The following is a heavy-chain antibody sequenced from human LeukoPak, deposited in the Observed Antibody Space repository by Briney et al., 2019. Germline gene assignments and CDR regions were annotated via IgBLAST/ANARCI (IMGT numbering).Heavy chain of an antibody. CDR3: ARQSGGPYNWFDP. J-gene: IGHJ5*02. D-gene: IGHD2-15*01. CDR1: GFTFSSYA. Sequence: PGGSLRLSCAASGFTFSSYAMSWVRQAPGKGLEWVSVIYSDGSTYYADSVKGRFTISRDKSKNTLYLQLNSLRAEDTAVYFCARQSGGPYNWFDPWGQGTLVTASS. CDR2: IYSDGST. V-gene: IGHV3-66*04.